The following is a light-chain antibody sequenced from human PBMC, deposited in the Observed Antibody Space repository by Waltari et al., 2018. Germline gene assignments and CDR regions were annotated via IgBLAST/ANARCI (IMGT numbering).Light chain of an antibody. V-gene: IGKV1-5*03. CDR1: QSITSW. CDR3: QQYHTYCT. Sequence: DIQLTQSPSTLSASVGARVTITCRASQSITSWLAWYQQKPGKAPKLLIYEASFLESGVPSRFSGSGSGTEFTLTISSLQPDDFATYYCQQYHTYCTFGGGTKVEIK. CDR2: EAS. J-gene: IGKJ4*01.